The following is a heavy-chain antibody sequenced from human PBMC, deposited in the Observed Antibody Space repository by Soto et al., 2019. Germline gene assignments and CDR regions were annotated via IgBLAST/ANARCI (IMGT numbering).Heavy chain of an antibody. CDR3: AREGSSLVTSGSCFHD. V-gene: IGHV3-33*01. J-gene: IGHJ4*02. CDR2: IWYDGSNQ. D-gene: IGHD3-10*01. CDR1: GFTFSTYA. Sequence: PGGSLRLCCVASGFTFSTYAMHWVRQSPGKGLEWVALIWYDGSNQYYADSVKSRFTISRDNSKNTLYLQMNSLRADGTGVYYCAREGSSLVTSGSCFHDWGQGTPVTVSS.